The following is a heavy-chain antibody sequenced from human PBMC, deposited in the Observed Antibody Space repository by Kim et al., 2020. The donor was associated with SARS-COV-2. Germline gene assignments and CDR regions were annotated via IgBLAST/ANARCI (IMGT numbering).Heavy chain of an antibody. V-gene: IGHV3-7*04. D-gene: IGHD6-19*01. J-gene: IGHJ4*02. Sequence: DSVRGRFTISRDNAKNSLSLQMNSLSGEDSALYYCARDNLVGAVTDSSFHYWGQGALVTVSS. CDR3: ARDNLVGAVTDSSFHY.